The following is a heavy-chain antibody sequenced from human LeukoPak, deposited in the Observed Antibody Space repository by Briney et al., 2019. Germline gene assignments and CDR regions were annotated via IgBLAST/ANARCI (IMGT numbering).Heavy chain of an antibody. Sequence: GESLKISCKGSGYSFTNYWVGWVRQMPGKGPEWMGIIYPGDSDTRYSPSFQGQVTISADKSISTAYLQWSSLKASDTAMYYCARHLRLWQNWFDPWGQGTLVTVSS. V-gene: IGHV5-51*01. CDR3: ARHLRLWQNWFDP. J-gene: IGHJ5*02. CDR1: GYSFTNYW. D-gene: IGHD5-18*01. CDR2: IYPGDSDT.